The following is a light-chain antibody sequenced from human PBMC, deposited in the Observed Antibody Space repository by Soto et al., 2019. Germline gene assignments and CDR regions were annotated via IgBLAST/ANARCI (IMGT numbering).Light chain of an antibody. Sequence: QSVLTQPPSVSAAPGQTVTISCSGSSSNIGNNYVSWYRQLPRTAPKLLIYDNNKRPSGIPDRFSGSKSGTSATLGITGLQTGDEADYYCGTWDSSLSAGVFGAGTKLTVL. V-gene: IGLV1-51*01. J-gene: IGLJ2*01. CDR3: GTWDSSLSAGV. CDR1: SSNIGNNY. CDR2: DNN.